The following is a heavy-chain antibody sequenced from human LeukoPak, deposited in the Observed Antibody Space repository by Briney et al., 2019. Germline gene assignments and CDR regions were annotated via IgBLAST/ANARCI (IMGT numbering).Heavy chain of an antibody. CDR2: ISSSSSTI. J-gene: IGHJ6*01. V-gene: IGHV3-48*03. CDR3: AELGDTMIGGV. Sequence: QSGGSLRLSCGASGLTFCRYEMNWVRQATGKGVEWGSYISSSSSTIYYADSVEGRFTISRDNAKNSLYLQMNSLRAEDTAVYNSAELGDTMIGGVWGKGTTITISS. CDR1: GLTFCRYE. D-gene: IGHD3-10*02.